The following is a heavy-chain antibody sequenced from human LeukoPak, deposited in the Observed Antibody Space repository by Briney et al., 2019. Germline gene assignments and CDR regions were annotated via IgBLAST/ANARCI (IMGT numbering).Heavy chain of an antibody. Sequence: GGSLRLSCAASGFTFSSYAMHWVRQAQGKGLEWVAVISYDGSNKYYTGSVKGRFTISRDNSKNTLYLQMSSLRAEDAAVYYCAKAPVTSCRGAFCYPFDYWGQGTLVTVSS. J-gene: IGHJ4*02. CDR1: GFTFSSYA. CDR3: AKAPVTSCRGAFCYPFDY. D-gene: IGHD2-15*01. CDR2: ISYDGSNK. V-gene: IGHV3-30*18.